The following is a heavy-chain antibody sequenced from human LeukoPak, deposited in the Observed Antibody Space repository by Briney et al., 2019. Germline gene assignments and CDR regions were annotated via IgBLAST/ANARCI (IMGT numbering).Heavy chain of an antibody. CDR3: ARDPGDPSTRSLDY. Sequence: GGSLRLSCAASGFSVSSNYMSWFRQAPGKGLEWVSVIYSGGGTYYEDSVEGRFTISRDNSKSTLYLQMNSLRAEDTAVYYCARDPGDPSTRSLDYWGQGTLVTVSS. CDR1: GFSVSSNY. CDR2: IYSGGGT. D-gene: IGHD2/OR15-2a*01. V-gene: IGHV3-66*01. J-gene: IGHJ4*02.